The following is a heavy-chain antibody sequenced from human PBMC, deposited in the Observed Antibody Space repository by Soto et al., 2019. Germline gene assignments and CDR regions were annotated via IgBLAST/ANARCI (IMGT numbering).Heavy chain of an antibody. CDR2: SRNKAKSYTT. Sequence: EAQLVESGGGLVQPGGSLRLSCAASGFTFSDHHMDWVRQAPGKGLEWVGRSRNKAKSYTTEYAASVRDRFSLSRDDSKKSLYLQMDSLKTEDTAVYYCARGSTIDSYYYMDVWGKGTTVTVSS. V-gene: IGHV3-72*01. CDR1: GFTFSDHH. D-gene: IGHD2-2*01. CDR3: ARGSTIDSYYYMDV. J-gene: IGHJ6*03.